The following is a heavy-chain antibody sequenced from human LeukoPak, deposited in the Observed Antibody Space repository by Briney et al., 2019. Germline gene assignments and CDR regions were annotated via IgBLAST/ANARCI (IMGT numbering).Heavy chain of an antibody. CDR3: ARGYYDSSGYQNWFDP. CDR1: GGSISSGSYY. J-gene: IGHJ5*02. Sequence: PSETLSLTCTVSGGSISSGSYYWSWIRQPAGKGLEWIGRIYTSGSTNYNPSLKSRVTISVDTSKNQFSLKLSSVTAADTAVYYCARGYYDSSGYQNWFDPWGQGTLVTVSS. D-gene: IGHD3-22*01. CDR2: IYTSGST. V-gene: IGHV4-61*02.